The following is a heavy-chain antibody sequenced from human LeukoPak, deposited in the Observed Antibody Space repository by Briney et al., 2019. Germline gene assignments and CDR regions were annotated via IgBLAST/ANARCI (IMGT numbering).Heavy chain of an antibody. CDR1: GGTFSSYA. Sequence: ASVKVSCKASGGTFSSYAISWVRQAPGQGLEWMGGIIPIFGTANYAQKFQGRVTITTDESTSTAYMELSSLRSEDTAVYYCARSDCYDSSGYYPDPYYYYYMDVWGKGTTVTVSS. J-gene: IGHJ6*03. CDR3: ARSDCYDSSGYYPDPYYYYYMDV. D-gene: IGHD3-22*01. CDR2: IIPIFGTA. V-gene: IGHV1-69*05.